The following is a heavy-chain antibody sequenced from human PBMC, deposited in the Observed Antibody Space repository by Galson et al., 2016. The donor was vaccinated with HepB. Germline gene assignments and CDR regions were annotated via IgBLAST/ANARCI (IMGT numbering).Heavy chain of an antibody. V-gene: IGHV3-30*18. CDR3: AKERRGYYHEH. Sequence: LRLSCAASGFSFSNFAMHWVRQAPGKGLEWVSIIAYDGRYKYYSDSVKGRFTISRDDSRNTLYLQMNSLRTEDTGVYFCAKERRGYYHEHWGQGTLVTVSS. CDR2: IAYDGRYK. D-gene: IGHD3-3*01. J-gene: IGHJ4*02. CDR1: GFSFSNFA.